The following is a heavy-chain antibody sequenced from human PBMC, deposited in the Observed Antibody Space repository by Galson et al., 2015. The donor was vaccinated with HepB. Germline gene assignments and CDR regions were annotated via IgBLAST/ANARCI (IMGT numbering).Heavy chain of an antibody. CDR1: GFTVSSNY. V-gene: IGHV3-66*01. CDR3: ARVGGIAVAGTSAGVDY. Sequence: SLRLSCAASGFTVSSNYMSWVRQAPGKGLEWVSVIYSGGSTYYADSVKGRFTISRDNSKNTLYLQMNSPRAEDTAVYYCARVGGIAVAGTSAGVDYWGQGTLVTVSS. D-gene: IGHD6-19*01. J-gene: IGHJ4*02. CDR2: IYSGGST.